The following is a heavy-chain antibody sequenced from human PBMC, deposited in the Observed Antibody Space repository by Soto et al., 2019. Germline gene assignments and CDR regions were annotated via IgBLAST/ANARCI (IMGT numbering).Heavy chain of an antibody. CDR3: ARRRGVVKEGYYYYYYGMDV. CDR1: GYTFTSYG. CDR2: ISAYNGNT. J-gene: IGHJ6*02. D-gene: IGHD2-15*01. Sequence: ASVKVSCKASGYTFTSYGISWVRQAPGQELEWVGWISAYNGNTNYAQKLQGRVTMTTDTSTSTAYMELRSLRSDDTAVYYCARRRGVVKEGYYYYYYGMDVWGQGTTVTVSS. V-gene: IGHV1-18*04.